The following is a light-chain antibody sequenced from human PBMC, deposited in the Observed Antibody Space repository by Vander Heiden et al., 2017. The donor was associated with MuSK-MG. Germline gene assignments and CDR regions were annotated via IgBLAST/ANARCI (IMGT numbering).Light chain of an antibody. CDR2: DAS. V-gene: IGKV1-33*01. CDR1: QDISNY. J-gene: IGKJ4*01. CDR3: QQYDNLPLT. Sequence: DIQMTQSPSSLSASVGARVTITCQASQDISNYLNWYQQKPGKAPKLLIYDASNLEIGVPSRFSGSGSGTDFTFTVSSLQPEDIATYYCQQYDNLPLTFGGGTKVEIK.